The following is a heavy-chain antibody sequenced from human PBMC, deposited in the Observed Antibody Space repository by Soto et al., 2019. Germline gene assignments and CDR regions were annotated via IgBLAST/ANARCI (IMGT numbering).Heavy chain of an antibody. J-gene: IGHJ4*02. CDR3: ARDLWLGYCSGGGCYYPSFDY. CDR1: GYTFTSYA. Sequence: QVQLVQSGAEVKKPGASVKVSCKASGYTFTSYAMHWVRQAPGQRLEWMGWINAGNGNTKYSQKFQGRVTITRDTSASTAYMELSSLRSEDTAVYYCARDLWLGYCSGGGCYYPSFDYWGQGTLVTVSS. D-gene: IGHD2-15*01. CDR2: INAGNGNT. V-gene: IGHV1-3*01.